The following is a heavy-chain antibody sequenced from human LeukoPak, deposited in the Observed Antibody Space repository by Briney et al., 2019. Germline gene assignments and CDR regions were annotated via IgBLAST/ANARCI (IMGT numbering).Heavy chain of an antibody. D-gene: IGHD3-10*01. CDR1: GGSLSSGGYS. CDR2: IYHSGST. CDR3: ARGAASGDLDY. Sequence: PSETLSLTCAVSGGSLSSGGYSWSWIRQPPGKGLEWIGYIYHSGSTYYNPSLKSRVTISVDRSKNQFSLKLSSVTAADTAVYYCARGAASGDLDYWGQGTLVTVSS. V-gene: IGHV4-30-2*01. J-gene: IGHJ4*02.